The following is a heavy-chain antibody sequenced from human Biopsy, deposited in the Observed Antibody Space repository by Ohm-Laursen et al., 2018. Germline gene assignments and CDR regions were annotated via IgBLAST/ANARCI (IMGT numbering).Heavy chain of an antibody. D-gene: IGHD5/OR15-5a*01. CDR3: ARDLRGHWFFDL. V-gene: IGHV3-33*01. Sequence: SLRLSCAASGFTFKNDNMHWVRQAPGKGLGWVAAIYNDGINEYYADSVKGRFTISRDDSKNTLYLQMNSLRVEDTAVFYCARDLRGHWFFDLWGHGTLVTVSS. J-gene: IGHJ2*01. CDR2: IYNDGINE. CDR1: GFTFKNDN.